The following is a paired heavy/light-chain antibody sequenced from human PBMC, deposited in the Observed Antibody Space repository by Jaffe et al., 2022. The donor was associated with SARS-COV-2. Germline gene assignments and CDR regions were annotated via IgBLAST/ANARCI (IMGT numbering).Heavy chain of an antibody. CDR2: ISWNSGSR. CDR3: AKGMYYDILTGYFDC. V-gene: IGHV3-9*01. Sequence: EVQLVESGGGSVQPGRSLRLSCAASGFTFDDYVMHWVRQAPGKGLEWVSGISWNSGSRGYADSVKGRFTISRDNAKKSLYLQMNSLRAEDTALYYCAKGMYYDILTGYFDCWGQGTLVTVSS. D-gene: IGHD3-9*01. CDR1: GFTFDDYV. J-gene: IGHJ4*02.
Light chain of an antibody. Sequence: EIVLTQSPGTLSLSPGERATLSCRASQSVSSSSLAWYQQKPGQAPRLLIYGASSRATGIPDRFSGSGSGTDFTLTISRLEPEDFAVYYCQQYGSSPPTFGQGTKLEIK. V-gene: IGKV3-20*01. CDR3: QQYGSSPPT. CDR2: GAS. CDR1: QSVSSSS. J-gene: IGKJ2*01.